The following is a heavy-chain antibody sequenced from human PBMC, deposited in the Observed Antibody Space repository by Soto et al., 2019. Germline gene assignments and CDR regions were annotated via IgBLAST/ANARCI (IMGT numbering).Heavy chain of an antibody. Sequence: VQLVESGGGVVQPGRSLRLSCAASGFTFSDYAMHWVRQAPGKGLEWGAVVSHDGRNTHYADSVKGRFTISRDSSKNTFSLEMTRLRAEDTAVYYCAKGGRQWLVTSDFNYWGQGALVTVSS. CDR3: AKGGRQWLVTSDFNY. J-gene: IGHJ4*02. D-gene: IGHD6-19*01. V-gene: IGHV3-30*18. CDR2: VSHDGRNT. CDR1: GFTFSDYA.